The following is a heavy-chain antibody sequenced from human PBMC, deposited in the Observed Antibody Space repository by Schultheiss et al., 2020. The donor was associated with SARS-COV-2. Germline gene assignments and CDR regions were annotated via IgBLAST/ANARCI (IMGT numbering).Heavy chain of an antibody. D-gene: IGHD6-19*01. V-gene: IGHV4-34*01. Sequence: SETLSLTCAVSGGSFSAYYWTWIRQSPGKGLEWIGEIYHSGSTNYNPSLKSRVTISVDKSKNQFSLKLSSVTAADTAVYYCARLRPIHNGQWLVLNYWGKGTLVTVSS. CDR2: IYHSGST. J-gene: IGHJ4*02. CDR3: ARLRPIHNGQWLVLNY. CDR1: GGSFSAYY.